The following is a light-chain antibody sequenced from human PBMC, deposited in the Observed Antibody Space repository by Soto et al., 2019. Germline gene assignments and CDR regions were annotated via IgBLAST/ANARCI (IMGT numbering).Light chain of an antibody. CDR3: AAWDDSLNVVL. V-gene: IGLV1-36*01. J-gene: IGLJ2*01. Sequence: QSVLTQPPSVSGAPRQRVSISCSGATSNIGNNAVNWYQQLPGKAPKLLIYFDDLMPSGVSDRFSGSKSGTSASLAISGLQSEDEADYYCAAWDDSLNVVLFGGETQLTVL. CDR1: TSNIGNNA. CDR2: FDD.